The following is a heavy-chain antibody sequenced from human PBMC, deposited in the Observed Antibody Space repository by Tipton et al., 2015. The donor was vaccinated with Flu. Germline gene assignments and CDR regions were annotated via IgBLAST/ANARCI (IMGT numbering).Heavy chain of an antibody. CDR3: ARRVGVSQYSSGRYGSFDY. D-gene: IGHD6-19*01. V-gene: IGHV4-39*01. CDR2: IYYSGST. J-gene: IGHJ4*02. Sequence: LRLSCTVSGGSISSSSYYWGWIRQPPGKGLEWIGSIYYSGSTYYNPSLKSRVTISVDTSKNQFSLKLSSVTAADTAVYCCARRVGVSQYSSGRYGSFDYWGQGTLVTVSS. CDR1: GGSISSSSYY.